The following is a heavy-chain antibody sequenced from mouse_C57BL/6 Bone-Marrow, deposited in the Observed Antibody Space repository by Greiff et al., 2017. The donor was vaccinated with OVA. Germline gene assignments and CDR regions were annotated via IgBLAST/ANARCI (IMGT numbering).Heavy chain of an antibody. CDR1: GYTFTSYW. D-gene: IGHD2-3*01. J-gene: IGHJ3*01. V-gene: IGHV1-53*01. Sequence: VQLQQPGTELVKPGASVKLSCKASGYTFTSYWMHWVKQRPGQGLEWIGNINPSNGGTNYNEKFKSKATLTVDKSSSTAYMQLSSLTSEDSAVYYCARESLYDGYAAWFAYWGQGTLVTVSA. CDR3: ARESLYDGYAAWFAY. CDR2: INPSNGGT.